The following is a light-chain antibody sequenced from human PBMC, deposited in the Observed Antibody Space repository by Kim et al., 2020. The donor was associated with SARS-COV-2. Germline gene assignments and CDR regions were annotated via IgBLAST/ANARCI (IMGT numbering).Light chain of an antibody. Sequence: PGERATLSCRASQSVSSYLAWYQQKPGQAPRLLIYDASNRATGIPARFSGSGSGTDFILTINSLQPEDFAVYYCQQRASWPLTFGGGTKVDIK. J-gene: IGKJ4*01. CDR2: DAS. CDR1: QSVSSY. CDR3: QQRASWPLT. V-gene: IGKV3-11*01.